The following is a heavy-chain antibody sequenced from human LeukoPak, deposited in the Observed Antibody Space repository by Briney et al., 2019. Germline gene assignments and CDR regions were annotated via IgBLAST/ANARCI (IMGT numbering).Heavy chain of an antibody. CDR3: ARDRGYFDN. V-gene: IGHV3-21*01. Sequence: GGSLRLSCAASGFTFSIYSMNWVRQAPGKGVEWLSSITSSSNYIYYAGSVKGRFTISRDNVQNSLYLQMNSLRAEDTAMYYCARDRGYFDNWGQGTLVTVSS. CDR2: ITSSSNYI. J-gene: IGHJ4*02. CDR1: GFTFSIYS.